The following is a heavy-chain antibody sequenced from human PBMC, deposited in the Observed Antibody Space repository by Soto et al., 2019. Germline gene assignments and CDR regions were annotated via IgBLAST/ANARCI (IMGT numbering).Heavy chain of an antibody. CDR1: GFTFSSYW. V-gene: IGHV3-7*01. Sequence: GGSLRLSCAASGFTFSSYWMSWVRQAPGKGLEWVANIKQDGSEKYYVDSVKGRFTISRDNAKNSLYLQMNSLRAEDTAVYYCARDTDLEWLLFGKYFDYWGQGTLVTVS. CDR3: ARDTDLEWLLFGKYFDY. J-gene: IGHJ4*02. D-gene: IGHD3-3*01. CDR2: IKQDGSEK.